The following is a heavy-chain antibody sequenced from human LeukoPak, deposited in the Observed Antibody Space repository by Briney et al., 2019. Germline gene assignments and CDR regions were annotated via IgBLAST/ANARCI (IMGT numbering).Heavy chain of an antibody. D-gene: IGHD1-26*01. CDR3: ARGEVGATYFDY. CDR1: GGSITSHF. V-gene: IGHV4-59*11. J-gene: IGHJ4*02. CDR2: IHYSGST. Sequence: SETLSLTCSVSGGSITSHFWSWIRQPPGKGLEWIGYIHYSGSTNYNPSLKSRVTISPDTSKNQLILKLNSVTAADTAVYYCARGEVGATYFDYWGQGTLVTVSS.